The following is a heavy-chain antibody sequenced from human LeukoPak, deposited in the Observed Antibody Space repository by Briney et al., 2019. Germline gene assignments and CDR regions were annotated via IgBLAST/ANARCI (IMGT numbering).Heavy chain of an antibody. D-gene: IGHD3-10*01. J-gene: IGHJ4*02. Sequence: PSETLSLTCTVSGGSISSGNYYWSWIRQPAGKGLEWIGRIYTSGSTNFHPSLKSRFTISVDTSKNQFSLKLSSVTAADTAVYYCARGLYYYASGSYNFDYWGQGTLVTVSS. CDR3: ARGLYYYASGSYNFDY. CDR2: IYTSGST. V-gene: IGHV4-61*02. CDR1: GGSISSGNYY.